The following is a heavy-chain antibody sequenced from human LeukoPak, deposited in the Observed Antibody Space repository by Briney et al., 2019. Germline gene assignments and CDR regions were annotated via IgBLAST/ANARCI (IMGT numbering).Heavy chain of an antibody. J-gene: IGHJ4*02. D-gene: IGHD1-26*01. CDR3: ARSSGSHYGGVDY. V-gene: IGHV5-51*01. Sequence: GDSLKISCKGSGYVFATYWIGWVRQMPGRGLEWMALISPGNSDTRYSPSFQGQVTISADKSISTAYLQWSSLKASDTAMYYCARSSGSHYGGVDYWGQGNLATVSS. CDR2: ISPGNSDT. CDR1: GYVFATYW.